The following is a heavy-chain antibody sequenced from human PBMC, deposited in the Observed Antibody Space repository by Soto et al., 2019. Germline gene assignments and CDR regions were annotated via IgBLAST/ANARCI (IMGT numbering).Heavy chain of an antibody. CDR3: ARVTYGVNIYFDL. J-gene: IGHJ2*01. D-gene: IGHD4-17*01. V-gene: IGHV3-74*01. CDR1: GFTFSTYW. Sequence: EVQLVESGGGLVQPGGSLRLSCAASGFTFSTYWMHWVRQVPGKGLLWVSRINSDATTTTYADSVQGRFTISRDNAKDTLFLQMDSLRVEDTALYYCARVTYGVNIYFDLWGLGTLVTVSS. CDR2: INSDATTT.